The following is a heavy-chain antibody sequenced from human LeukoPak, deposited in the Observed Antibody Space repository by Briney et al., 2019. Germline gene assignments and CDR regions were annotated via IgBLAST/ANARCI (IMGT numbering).Heavy chain of an antibody. Sequence: GASVKVSCKASGYTFTGYYMHWVRQAPGQGLEWMGWINPNSGGTNYAQKFQGRVTMTRDTSISTAYMELSRLRSDDTAVYYCARVDGWSPSNFDYWGQGTLVTVSS. CDR2: INPNSGGT. V-gene: IGHV1-2*02. J-gene: IGHJ4*02. CDR3: ARVDGWSPSNFDY. D-gene: IGHD5-24*01. CDR1: GYTFTGYY.